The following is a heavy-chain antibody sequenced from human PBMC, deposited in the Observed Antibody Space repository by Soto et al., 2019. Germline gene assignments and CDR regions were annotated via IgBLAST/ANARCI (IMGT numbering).Heavy chain of an antibody. D-gene: IGHD4-17*01. CDR2: IKEDGSEI. Sequence: EVQVVESGGGLVQPGGSLRLSCAGSGFTFGRHWMTWVRQAPGKGLEWVANIKEDGSEIYYVDSVKGRYTISRDNAKNSVYVQMTSMTAEDTALYYCARDTYGDYGQVLDYWGQRPLVTVGS. CDR1: GFTFGRHW. V-gene: IGHV3-7*01. J-gene: IGHJ4*02. CDR3: ARDTYGDYGQVLDY.